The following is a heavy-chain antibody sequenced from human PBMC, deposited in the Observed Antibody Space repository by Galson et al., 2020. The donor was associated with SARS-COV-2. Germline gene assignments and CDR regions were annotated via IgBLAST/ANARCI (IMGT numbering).Heavy chain of an antibody. J-gene: IGHJ6*03. Sequence: GESLKISCAASGFTFSDYYMSWIRQAPGKGLEWVSYISSSGSTIYYADSVKGRFTISRDNAKNSLYLQMNSLRAEDTAVYYCARAWGPPYYYYYMDVWGKGTTVTISS. CDR3: ARAWGPPYYYYYMDV. CDR2: ISSSGSTI. CDR1: GFTFSDYY. V-gene: IGHV3-11*01. D-gene: IGHD1-26*01.